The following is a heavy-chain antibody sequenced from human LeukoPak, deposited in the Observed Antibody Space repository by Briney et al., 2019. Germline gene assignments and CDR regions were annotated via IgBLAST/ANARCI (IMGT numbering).Heavy chain of an antibody. CDR1: GFTFSSYW. CDR2: IKQDGSEK. CDR3: ARAHYYGSGSYMIYYYYYMDV. Sequence: GGSLRLSCAASGFTFSSYWMSWVRQAPGKGLEWVANIKQDGSEKYYVDSVKGRFTISRDNAKNSLYLQMNSLRAEDTAVYYCARAHYYGSGSYMIYYYYYMDVWGKGTTVTISS. D-gene: IGHD3-10*01. J-gene: IGHJ6*03. V-gene: IGHV3-7*01.